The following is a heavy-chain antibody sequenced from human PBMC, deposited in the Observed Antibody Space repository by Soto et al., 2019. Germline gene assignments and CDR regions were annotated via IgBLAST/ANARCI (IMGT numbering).Heavy chain of an antibody. CDR3: ARAALGLWFGESYDFDY. CDR2: INAGNGNT. D-gene: IGHD3-10*01. Sequence: QVQLVQSGAEVKKPGASVKVSCKASGYTFTSYAMHWVRQAPGQRLEWMGWINAGNGNTKYSQKFQGRVTITRDTSASTADMELSSLRSEDTAVYYCARAALGLWFGESYDFDYWGQGTLVTVSS. V-gene: IGHV1-3*01. CDR1: GYTFTSYA. J-gene: IGHJ4*02.